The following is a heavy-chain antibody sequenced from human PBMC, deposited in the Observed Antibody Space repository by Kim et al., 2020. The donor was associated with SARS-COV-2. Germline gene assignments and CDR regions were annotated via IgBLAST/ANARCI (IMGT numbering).Heavy chain of an antibody. Sequence: DSVKGRFTICRDNAKNPLYLQMNSLRAEDTALYYCAKGDNYGTYYYYYMDVWGKGTTVTVSS. CDR3: AKGDNYGTYYYYYMDV. D-gene: IGHD3-10*01. V-gene: IGHV3-9*01. J-gene: IGHJ6*03.